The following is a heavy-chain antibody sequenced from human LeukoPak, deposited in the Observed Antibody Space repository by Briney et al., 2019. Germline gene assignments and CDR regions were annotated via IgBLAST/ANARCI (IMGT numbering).Heavy chain of an antibody. CDR2: ISYDGSNK. D-gene: IGHD3-10*01. Sequence: PGGSLRLSCAASGFTFSSYAMHWVRQAPGKGLEWVAVISYDGSNKYYADSVKGRFTISRDNSKNTLYLQMNSLRAEDTAVYYCARDSSLRFGELLWDLPGGPFDYWGQGTLVTVSS. CDR3: ARDSSLRFGELLWDLPGGPFDY. V-gene: IGHV3-30-3*01. J-gene: IGHJ4*02. CDR1: GFTFSSYA.